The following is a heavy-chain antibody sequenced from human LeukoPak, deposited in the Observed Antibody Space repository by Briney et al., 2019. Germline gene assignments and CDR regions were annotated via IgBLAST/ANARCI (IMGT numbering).Heavy chain of an antibody. J-gene: IGHJ4*02. CDR1: GFTFSSYA. CDR2: ISGSGGST. D-gene: IGHD3-3*01. Sequence: PGGSLRLSCAASGFTFSSYAMSWVRQAPGKGLKWVSAISGSGGSTYYADSVKGRFTISRDNSKNTLYLQMNSLRAEDTAVYYCAKAEYYDFWSGYYTGFDYWGQGTLVTVSS. CDR3: AKAEYYDFWSGYYTGFDY. V-gene: IGHV3-23*01.